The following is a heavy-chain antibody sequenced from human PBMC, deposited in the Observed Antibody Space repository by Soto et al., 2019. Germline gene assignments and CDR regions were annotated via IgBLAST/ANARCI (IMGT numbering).Heavy chain of an antibody. J-gene: IGHJ4*02. CDR3: ARTVGAAYYFDF. D-gene: IGHD1-26*01. CDR1: GDSMTKYY. V-gene: IGHV4-4*07. CDR2: IYTSGST. Sequence: QVQLQESGPGLVKPSETLSLTCTVSGDSMTKYYWSWIRQPAGKGLEWIGRIYTSGSTNYNPSIKSRVTMSIDTSNNHFSLNLKSVTAADTAMYYCARTVGAAYYFDFWGQVALVTVSS.